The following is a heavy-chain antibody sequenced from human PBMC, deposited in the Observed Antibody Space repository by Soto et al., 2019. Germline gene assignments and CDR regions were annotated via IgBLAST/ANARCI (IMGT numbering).Heavy chain of an antibody. Sequence: GGSLRLSCAASGFTFSSYAMSWVRQAPGKGLEWVSAISGSGGSTYYADSVKGRFTISRDNSKNTLCLQMNSLRAEDTAVYYCAKDQYYYDSSGYSHWGQGTLVTVSS. D-gene: IGHD3-22*01. CDR3: AKDQYYYDSSGYSH. J-gene: IGHJ4*02. V-gene: IGHV3-23*01. CDR2: ISGSGGST. CDR1: GFTFSSYA.